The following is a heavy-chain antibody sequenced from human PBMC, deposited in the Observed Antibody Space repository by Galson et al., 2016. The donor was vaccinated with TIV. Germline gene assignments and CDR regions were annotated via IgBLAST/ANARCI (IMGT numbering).Heavy chain of an antibody. CDR2: IWYDGSNE. V-gene: IGHV3-33*01. Sequence: SLRLSCAASRIDFSSYGMHWVRQAPGKGPEWVALIWYDGSNEDYSDSVKGRFTISRDNSINMLYLQMNSLRVEDTAVYYCAREFSIPPRHYGMDVWGQGTTVTVS. CDR3: AREFSIPPRHYGMDV. CDR1: RIDFSSYG. J-gene: IGHJ6*02. D-gene: IGHD6-6*01.